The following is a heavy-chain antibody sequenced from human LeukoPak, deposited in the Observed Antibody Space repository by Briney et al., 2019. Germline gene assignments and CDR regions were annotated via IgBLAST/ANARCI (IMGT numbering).Heavy chain of an antibody. CDR1: GYSISSGYY. CDR3: ARARSGTIFGVVDY. CDR2: IYHSGST. V-gene: IGHV4-38-2*02. Sequence: SETLSLTCTVSGYSISSGYYWGWIRQPPGKGLEWIGSIYHSGSTYYNPSLKSRVTISVDTSKNQFSLKLSSVTAAGTAVYYCARARSGTIFGVVDYWGQGTLVTVSS. D-gene: IGHD3-3*01. J-gene: IGHJ4*02.